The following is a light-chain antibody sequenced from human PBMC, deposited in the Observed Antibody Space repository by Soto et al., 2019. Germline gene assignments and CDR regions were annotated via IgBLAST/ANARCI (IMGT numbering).Light chain of an antibody. Sequence: QSVLTQPASVSESPGQSITIPCTGTSSDVGTYGYVSWYQHHPGKAPQLMIYYVSNRPLGVSDRFSGSKSGNTASLTISGLQAEDEADYYCSSFSGSTSWVFGGGTQLTVL. V-gene: IGLV2-14*03. CDR3: SSFSGSTSWV. J-gene: IGLJ3*02. CDR1: SSDVGTYGY. CDR2: YVS.